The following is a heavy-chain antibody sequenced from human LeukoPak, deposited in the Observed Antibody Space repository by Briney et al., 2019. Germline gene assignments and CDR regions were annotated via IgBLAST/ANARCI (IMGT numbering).Heavy chain of an antibody. D-gene: IGHD2-2*01. CDR1: VFTLADLS. V-gene: IGHV1-24*01. J-gene: IGHJ6*03. Sequence: GASVKVSCKVSVFTLADLSMHWVRQAPGKGLEWVGGFDRKNGDTIYAQRFRGRVTLTEDTSTGTAYMDLSSLSADDTAVYYCATGVFCATTTCPGYQHYYYFMDVWGKGTTVTVSS. CDR3: ATGVFCATTTCPGYQHYYYFMDV. CDR2: FDRKNGDT.